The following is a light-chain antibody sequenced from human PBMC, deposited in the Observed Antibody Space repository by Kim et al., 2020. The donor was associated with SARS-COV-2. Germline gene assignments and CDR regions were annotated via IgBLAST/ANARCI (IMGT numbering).Light chain of an antibody. Sequence: ASVKLTSTRSSGHSSYAIAWHQQQPEKGPRYLMKVNSDGSHSRGTGIPDRFSGSSSGAERYLTISSLQSEDEADYYCQTWGTGIHVFGGGTKLTVL. CDR3: QTWGTGIHV. V-gene: IGLV4-69*01. CDR2: VNSDGSH. CDR1: SGHSSYA. J-gene: IGLJ3*02.